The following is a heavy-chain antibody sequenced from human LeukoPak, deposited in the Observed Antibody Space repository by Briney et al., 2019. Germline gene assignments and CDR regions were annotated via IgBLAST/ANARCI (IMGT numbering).Heavy chain of an antibody. V-gene: IGHV3-23*01. CDR3: AKDRRGYCSSTSCPDAFDI. Sequence: PGGALRLSCAASGFTFSSYAMSWVRQAPGKGLEWVSAISGSGGSTYYADSVKGRFTISRDNSKNTLYLQMDSLRAEDTAVYYCAKDRRGYCSSTSCPDAFDICGQGTMVTVSS. J-gene: IGHJ3*02. D-gene: IGHD2-2*01. CDR1: GFTFSSYA. CDR2: ISGSGGST.